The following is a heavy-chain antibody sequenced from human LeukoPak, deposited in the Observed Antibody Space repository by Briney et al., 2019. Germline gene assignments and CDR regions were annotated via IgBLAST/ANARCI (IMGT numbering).Heavy chain of an antibody. J-gene: IGHJ4*02. Sequence: GGSLRLSCAASGFSFSSYGMTWVRQSPGKGLEWVSSISRDSSYIYYADSVKGRFTISRDNAQNSLYLQLDSLRAEDTAVYYCGRIIVPGRWYFDQWGQGTLVTVSS. CDR3: GRIIVPGRWYFDQ. CDR2: ISRDSSYI. CDR1: GFSFSSYG. D-gene: IGHD1-26*01. V-gene: IGHV3-21*03.